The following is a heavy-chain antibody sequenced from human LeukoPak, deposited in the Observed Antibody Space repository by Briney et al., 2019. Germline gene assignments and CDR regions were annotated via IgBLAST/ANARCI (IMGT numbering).Heavy chain of an antibody. CDR2: ISGSGGST. CDR3: AKFKAGDYVAIIDY. CDR1: GFTFSSYA. Sequence: PGGSLRLSCAASGFTFSSYAMSWVRQAPGKGLEWVSAISGSGGSTYYADSVKGRFTISRDNSKNTLYLQMNSLRAEDTAVYYCAKFKAGDYVAIIDYWGQGTLVTVSS. V-gene: IGHV3-23*01. D-gene: IGHD4-17*01. J-gene: IGHJ4*02.